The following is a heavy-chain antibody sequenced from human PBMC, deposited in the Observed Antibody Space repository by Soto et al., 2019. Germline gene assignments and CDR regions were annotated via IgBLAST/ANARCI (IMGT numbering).Heavy chain of an antibody. D-gene: IGHD3-3*01. CDR1: GFTFSSYW. CDR2: IKQDGSEQ. J-gene: IGHJ4*02. CDR3: AREGPNVLRFLEWGVMAADY. V-gene: IGHV3-7*03. Sequence: WVSLRLSCLASGFTFSSYWMSWVRQAPGKGLDWVANIKQDGSEQYSVDSVKGRFTISRDNAKNSLYLQMNSLRAEDTAVYYWAREGPNVLRFLEWGVMAADYWGQGPLGIASS.